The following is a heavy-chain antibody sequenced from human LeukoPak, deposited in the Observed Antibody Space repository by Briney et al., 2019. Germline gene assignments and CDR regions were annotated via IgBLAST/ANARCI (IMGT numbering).Heavy chain of an antibody. V-gene: IGHV4-4*07. CDR2: IYTGGST. CDR1: GGSISSYY. J-gene: IGHJ5*02. CDR3: ARDRIAARGWFDP. D-gene: IGHD6-6*01. Sequence: SETLTLTCTVSGGSISSYYWSWIRQPAGKGLEWIGRIYTGGSTNYNPSLKSRVAMSVDTSKNQFSLKLSSVTAADTAVYYCARDRIAARGWFDPWGQGTLVTVSS.